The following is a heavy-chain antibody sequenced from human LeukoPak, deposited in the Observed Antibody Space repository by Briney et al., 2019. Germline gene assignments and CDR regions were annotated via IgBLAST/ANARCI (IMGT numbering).Heavy chain of an antibody. V-gene: IGHV4-30-2*01. Sequence: SETLSLTCAVSGGSISSGGYSWSWIRQPPGKGLEWIGYIYHSGSTYYNPSLKSRVTISVDRSKNQFSLKLSSVTAADTAVYYCARGVHYYDSSGYYSGYYFDCWGQGTLVTVSS. CDR3: ARGVHYYDSSGYYSGYYFDC. CDR2: IYHSGST. CDR1: GGSISSGGYS. J-gene: IGHJ4*02. D-gene: IGHD3-22*01.